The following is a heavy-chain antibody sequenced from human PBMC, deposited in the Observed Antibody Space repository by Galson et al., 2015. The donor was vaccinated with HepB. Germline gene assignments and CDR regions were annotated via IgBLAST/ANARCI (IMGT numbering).Heavy chain of an antibody. Sequence: SVKVSCKASGYTFTSYAMHWVRQAPGQRLEWMGWINAGNGNTKYSQKFQGRVTITRDTSASTAYMELSSLRSEDTAVYYCARGLPPWGLASRGAYYYYGMDVWGQGTTVTVSS. J-gene: IGHJ6*02. D-gene: IGHD3-3*02. CDR1: GYTFTSYA. V-gene: IGHV1-3*01. CDR3: ARGLPPWGLASRGAYYYYGMDV. CDR2: INAGNGNT.